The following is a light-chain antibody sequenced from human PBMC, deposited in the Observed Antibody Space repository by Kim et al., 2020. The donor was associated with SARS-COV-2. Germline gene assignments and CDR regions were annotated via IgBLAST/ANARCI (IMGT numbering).Light chain of an antibody. CDR1: KSVSSY. CDR3: QQRSNWPLFT. V-gene: IGKV3-11*01. CDR2: DAS. J-gene: IGKJ3*01. Sequence: SPGERAPLSGRASKSVSSYLAWYQQKPGQAPRLLIYDASNRATGIPARFSGSGSGTDFSLTISSLEPEDFAVYYCQQRSNWPLFTFGPGTKVDIK.